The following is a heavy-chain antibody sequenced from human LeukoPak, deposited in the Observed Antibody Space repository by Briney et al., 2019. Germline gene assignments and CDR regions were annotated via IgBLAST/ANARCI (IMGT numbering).Heavy chain of an antibody. Sequence: SVKVSCKASGGTFSSYAISWVRQAPGQGLEWMGGIIPIFGTANYAQKFQGRVTMTRDMSTSTVYMELSSLRSEDTAVYYCARELTIPFDYWGQGTLVTVSS. CDR1: GGTFSSYA. V-gene: IGHV1-69*05. D-gene: IGHD3-9*01. CDR2: IIPIFGTA. CDR3: ARELTIPFDY. J-gene: IGHJ4*02.